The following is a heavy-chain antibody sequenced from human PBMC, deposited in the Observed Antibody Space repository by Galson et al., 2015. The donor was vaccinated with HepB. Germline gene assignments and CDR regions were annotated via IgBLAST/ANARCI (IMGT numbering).Heavy chain of an antibody. Sequence: SLRLSCAASGFTFSSYAMSWVRQAPGKGLEWVSVISGSGGRTYYADSVKGRFTISRENSKNTLYLQMNSLRVEDTAMYYCAKGRVGDYDPPDYWGQGTLVTVSS. V-gene: IGHV3-23*01. D-gene: IGHD4-17*01. J-gene: IGHJ4*02. CDR2: ISGSGGRT. CDR1: GFTFSSYA. CDR3: AKGRVGDYDPPDY.